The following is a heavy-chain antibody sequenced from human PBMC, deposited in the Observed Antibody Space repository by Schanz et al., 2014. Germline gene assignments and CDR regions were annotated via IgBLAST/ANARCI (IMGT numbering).Heavy chain of an antibody. J-gene: IGHJ4*02. D-gene: IGHD6-6*01. V-gene: IGHV1-46*03. CDR1: GYTLKNYG. CDR3: GRGFSRSYIDF. CDR2: INPSGGST. Sequence: QVQVVQSGAEVKRPGASVKVSCTASGYTLKNYGISWVRQAPGLGLEWMGMINPSGGSTTYAQKFQGRVTMTRDTSTSTVYMELRSLRSDDTAVYYCGRGFSRSYIDFWGQGTLITVSS.